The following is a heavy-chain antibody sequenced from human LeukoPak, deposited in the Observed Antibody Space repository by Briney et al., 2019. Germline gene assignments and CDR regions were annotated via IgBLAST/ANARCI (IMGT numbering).Heavy chain of an antibody. CDR3: ARAYSRVTSYINHYYMDV. Sequence: ASVKVSCKASGYTFTGYYMRWVRHAPGQGLEWMGWINPNSGGTNYAQKFQGRVTMTRDTSISTAYMELSRLRSDDTAVYYCARAYSRVTSYINHYYMDVWGKGTTVTVSS. V-gene: IGHV1-2*02. CDR1: GYTFTGYY. J-gene: IGHJ6*03. D-gene: IGHD2-21*02. CDR2: INPNSGGT.